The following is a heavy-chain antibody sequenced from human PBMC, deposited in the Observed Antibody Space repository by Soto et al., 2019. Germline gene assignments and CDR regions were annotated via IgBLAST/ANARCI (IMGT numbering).Heavy chain of an antibody. CDR2: MYHSGST. J-gene: IGHJ4*02. CDR1: GGSISSGGYS. D-gene: IGHD1-26*01. Sequence: QLQLQESGSGLVKPSQTLSLTCAVSGGSISSGGYSWSWIRQPPGKGLEWIGYMYHSGSTYYNPSPTKRVTISIDRSENQSSLKLCSVTAAGTAVYYCARVLDYWGQGILVTVSS. CDR3: ARVLDY. V-gene: IGHV4-30-2*01.